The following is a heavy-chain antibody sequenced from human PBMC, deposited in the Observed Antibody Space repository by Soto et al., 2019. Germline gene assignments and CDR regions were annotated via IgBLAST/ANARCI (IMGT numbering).Heavy chain of an antibody. CDR2: ISSSSYI. D-gene: IGHD2-2*02. V-gene: IGHV3-21*01. Sequence: GGSLRRSCAASGFTFSSYSMNWVRQAPGKGLEWVSSISSSSYIYYADSVKGRFTISRDNAKNSLYLQMNSLRAEDTAVYYCARAQYCSSTSCYTGGAFDIWGQGTMGTVSS. J-gene: IGHJ3*02. CDR1: GFTFSSYS. CDR3: ARAQYCSSTSCYTGGAFDI.